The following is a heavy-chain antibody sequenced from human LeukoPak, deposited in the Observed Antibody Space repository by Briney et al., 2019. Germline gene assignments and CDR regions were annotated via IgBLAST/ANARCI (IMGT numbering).Heavy chain of an antibody. D-gene: IGHD4-17*01. Sequence: PGGSLRLSCAASGFTFSSYAMHWVRRAPGKGLEWVAVISYDGSNKYYADSVKGRFTISRDNSKNTLYLQMNSLRAEDTAVYYCARGNGDYFDYWGQGTLVTVSS. CDR1: GFTFSSYA. J-gene: IGHJ4*02. CDR3: ARGNGDYFDY. V-gene: IGHV3-30*04. CDR2: ISYDGSNK.